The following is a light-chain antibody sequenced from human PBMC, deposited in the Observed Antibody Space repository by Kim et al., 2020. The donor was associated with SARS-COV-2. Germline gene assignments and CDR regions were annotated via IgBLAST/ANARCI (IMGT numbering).Light chain of an antibody. CDR3: QQYNSNFPS. Sequence: SASGGDRLPLSCRASQSIGNWLAWYQQKPGKAPNLLIYKASNLENGVPSRFSGSGSGTEFTLTINSLQPDDFATYYCQQYNSNFPSFGQGTKLEI. CDR2: KAS. J-gene: IGKJ2*01. CDR1: QSIGNW. V-gene: IGKV1-5*03.